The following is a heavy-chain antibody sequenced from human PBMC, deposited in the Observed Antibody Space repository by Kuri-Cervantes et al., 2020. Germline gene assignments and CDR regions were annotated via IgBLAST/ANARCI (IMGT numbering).Heavy chain of an antibody. Sequence: SETLSLTCTVSGGSISSGSHYWSWIRQPAGKGLEWIGRIYTSGSTNYNPSLKSRVTISVDTSKNQFSLKLSSVTAADTAVYYCASSAEQWLVHRDAFDIWGQGTMVTVSS. CDR2: IYTSGST. CDR3: ASSAEQWLVHRDAFDI. V-gene: IGHV4-61*02. D-gene: IGHD6-19*01. CDR1: GGSISSGSHY. J-gene: IGHJ3*02.